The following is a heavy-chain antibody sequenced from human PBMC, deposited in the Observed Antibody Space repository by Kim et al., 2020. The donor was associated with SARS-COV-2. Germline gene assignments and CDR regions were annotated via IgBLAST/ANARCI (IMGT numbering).Heavy chain of an antibody. CDR3: ASRSGSYGFRFDP. D-gene: IGHD3-10*01. Sequence: SVKVSCKASGGTFSSYAISWVRQAPGQGLEWMGGIIPIFGTANYAQKFQGRVTITADKSTSTAYMELSSLRSEDTAVYYCASRSGSYGFRFDPWGQGTLVTVSS. CDR1: GGTFSSYA. CDR2: IIPIFGTA. V-gene: IGHV1-69*06. J-gene: IGHJ5*02.